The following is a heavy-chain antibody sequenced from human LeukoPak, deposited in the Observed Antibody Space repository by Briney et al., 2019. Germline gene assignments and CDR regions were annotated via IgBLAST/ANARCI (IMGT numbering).Heavy chain of an antibody. CDR1: GGSISSYY. CDR3: ARTGIGVNGSYRYDY. J-gene: IGHJ4*02. Sequence: SETLSLTCTVSGGSISSYYGSCIRQPAGKGLEWIGRIYTSGRINYNPSLKRRVSMSVDTSKNQFSLKLSSVTAADTAVYYCARTGIGVNGSYRYDYWGQGKLVTVSS. D-gene: IGHD3-16*02. V-gene: IGHV4-4*07. CDR2: IYTSGRI.